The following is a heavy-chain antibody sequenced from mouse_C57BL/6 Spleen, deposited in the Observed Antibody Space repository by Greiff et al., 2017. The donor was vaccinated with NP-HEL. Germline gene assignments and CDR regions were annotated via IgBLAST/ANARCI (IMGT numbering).Heavy chain of an antibody. J-gene: IGHJ4*01. CDR1: GYTFTSYG. CDR2: IYPRSGNT. CDR3: ARFLDSSGSYAMDY. Sequence: QVQLQQPGAELVKPGASVKLSCKASGYTFTSYGISWVKQRTGQGLEWIGEIYPRSGNTYYNEKFKGKATLTADKSSSTAYMELRSLTSEDSAVYFCARFLDSSGSYAMDYWGQGTSVTVSS. V-gene: IGHV1-81*01. D-gene: IGHD3-2*02.